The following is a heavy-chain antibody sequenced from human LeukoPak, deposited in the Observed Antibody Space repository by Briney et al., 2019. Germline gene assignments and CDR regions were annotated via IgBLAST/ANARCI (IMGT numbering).Heavy chain of an antibody. CDR1: GPFETYY. D-gene: IGHD6-19*01. Sequence: SETLSLTCAVYGPFETYYWTLVRQPPGKGLEWIGEITYRGNTNYNPSLESRLGISVDRTKQQFYLTLTSVTAADTAVYYCAGYGGDWYPESWGQGTLVTISS. J-gene: IGHJ4*02. V-gene: IGHV4-34*01. CDR2: ITYRGNT. CDR3: AGYGGDWYPES.